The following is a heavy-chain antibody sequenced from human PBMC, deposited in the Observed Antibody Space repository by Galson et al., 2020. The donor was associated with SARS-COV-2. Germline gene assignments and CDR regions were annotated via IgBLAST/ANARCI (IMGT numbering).Heavy chain of an antibody. V-gene: IGHV3-13*01. J-gene: IGHJ6*02. Sequence: GESLKISCAASGFTFSSYDMHWVRQATGKGLEWVSAIGTAGDTYYPGSVKGRFTISRENAKNSLYLQMNSLRAGDTAVYYCARSGWPIPAYGMDVWGQGTTVTVSS. D-gene: IGHD2-2*01. CDR2: IGTAGDT. CDR3: ARSGWPIPAYGMDV. CDR1: GFTFSSYD.